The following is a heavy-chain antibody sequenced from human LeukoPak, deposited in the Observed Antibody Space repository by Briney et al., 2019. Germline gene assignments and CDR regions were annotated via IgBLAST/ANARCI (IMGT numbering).Heavy chain of an antibody. Sequence: SQTLSLTCAVSGYSISSGYYWGWIRQPPGKGLGWIGSIYHSGSTYYNPSLKSRVTISVDTSKNQFSLKLSSVTAADTAVYYCAAITIFGVVKLWGQGTLVTVSS. V-gene: IGHV4-38-2*01. CDR3: AAITIFGVVKL. D-gene: IGHD3-3*01. CDR2: IYHSGST. CDR1: GYSISSGYY. J-gene: IGHJ4*02.